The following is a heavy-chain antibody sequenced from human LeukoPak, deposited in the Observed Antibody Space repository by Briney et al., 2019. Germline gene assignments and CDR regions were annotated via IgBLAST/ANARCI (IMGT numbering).Heavy chain of an antibody. V-gene: IGHV4-30-4*01. CDR2: IYYSGST. Sequence: SETLSLTCTVSGGSISSGDYYWSWIRQPPGKGLEWIGYIYYSGSTYYNPSLKSRVTISVDTSKNQFSLTLSSVTAADTAVYYCARGVVVITRYWYFDLWGRGTLVTVSS. CDR1: GGSISSGDYY. J-gene: IGHJ2*01. CDR3: ARGVVVITRYWYFDL. D-gene: IGHD3-22*01.